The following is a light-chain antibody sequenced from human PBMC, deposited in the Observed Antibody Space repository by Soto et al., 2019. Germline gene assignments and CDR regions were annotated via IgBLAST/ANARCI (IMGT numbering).Light chain of an antibody. J-gene: IGKJ5*01. CDR2: GAS. Sequence: EIVLTQSPGTLSLSPGERSTLSFMASQSVTSTYLGWYQQKPGQAPSLLIYGASSRATGIPDRFSGSGSGTDFTLTISRLEPEDFAVYYCQQYVSPPITFGQGTRLEIK. CDR3: QQYVSPPIT. V-gene: IGKV3-20*01. CDR1: QSVTSTY.